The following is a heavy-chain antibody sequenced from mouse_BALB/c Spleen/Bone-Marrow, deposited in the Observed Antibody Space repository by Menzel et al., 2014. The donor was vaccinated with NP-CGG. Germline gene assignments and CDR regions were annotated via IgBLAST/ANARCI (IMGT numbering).Heavy chain of an antibody. CDR1: GYTFTDYA. Sequence: QVQLKESGPELVRPGVSVKISCKGSGYTFTDYAMHWVKQSHAKSLEWIGVISTYSGYTNYNQKFKGKATMTVDKSSSTAYMELARLTSEDSAIYYCARSDYGSRGGYFDYWGQGTTLTVSS. V-gene: IGHV1-67*01. J-gene: IGHJ2*01. CDR2: ISTYSGYT. CDR3: ARSDYGSRGGYFDY. D-gene: IGHD1-1*01.